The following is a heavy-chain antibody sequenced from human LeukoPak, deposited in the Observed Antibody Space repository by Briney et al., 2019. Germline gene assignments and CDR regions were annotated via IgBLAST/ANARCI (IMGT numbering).Heavy chain of an antibody. J-gene: IGHJ4*02. CDR2: IRYDGNNK. Sequence: GGSLRLSCAASGFTFSSFGIHWVRQAPGKGLEWVTFIRYDGNNKYYVDSVKGRFTISRDNSKNTVYLQMNSLRGEDTAVYYCAKRGTSGRVDYWGQGTLVTVSS. CDR1: GFTFSSFG. V-gene: IGHV3-30*02. CDR3: AKRGTSGRVDY. D-gene: IGHD2-2*01.